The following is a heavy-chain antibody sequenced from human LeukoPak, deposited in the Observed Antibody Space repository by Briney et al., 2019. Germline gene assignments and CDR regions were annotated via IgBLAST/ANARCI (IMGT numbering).Heavy chain of an antibody. CDR1: GFTFSSYS. J-gene: IGHJ4*02. CDR2: VYSDDTT. D-gene: IGHD1-26*01. CDR3: ARGGGYYAIDY. V-gene: IGHV3-53*01. Sequence: GGSLRLSCAASGFTFSSYSMNWVRQAPGKGLEWVSVVYSDDTTYYADSVKGRFTISRDNSKNTLYLQMNNLRAEDTAVYYCARGGGYYAIDYWGQGTLVTVSS.